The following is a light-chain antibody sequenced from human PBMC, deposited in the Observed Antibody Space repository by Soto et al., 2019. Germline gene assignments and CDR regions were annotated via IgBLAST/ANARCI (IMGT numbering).Light chain of an antibody. CDR1: SSDVGTYNY. CDR2: EVS. V-gene: IGLV2-14*01. CDR3: SSYAGSNDVI. Sequence: QSALTQPASVSGSPGQSITISCTGTSSDVGTYNYVSWYQHHPGKAPKLIIYEVSNRPSGVSNRFSGSKSGNTASLTVSGLQAEDEADYYCSSYAGSNDVIFGGGTKVTVL. J-gene: IGLJ2*01.